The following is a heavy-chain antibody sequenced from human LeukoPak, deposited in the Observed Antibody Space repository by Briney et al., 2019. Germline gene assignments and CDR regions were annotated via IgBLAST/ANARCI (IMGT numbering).Heavy chain of an antibody. CDR2: IYYSGST. Sequence: RSSETLSLTCTVSGGSISSYYWSWIRQPPGKGLEWIGYIYYSGSTNYNPSLKSRVTISVDTSKNQFSLKLSSVTAADTAVYYCARERGGYSSSSGFDYWGQGTLVTVSS. CDR1: GGSISSYY. D-gene: IGHD6-6*01. V-gene: IGHV4-59*12. CDR3: ARERGGYSSSSGFDY. J-gene: IGHJ4*02.